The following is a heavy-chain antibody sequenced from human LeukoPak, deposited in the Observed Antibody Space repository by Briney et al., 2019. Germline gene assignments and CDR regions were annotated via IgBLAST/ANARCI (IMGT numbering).Heavy chain of an antibody. V-gene: IGHV4-59*01. D-gene: IGHD3-3*01. CDR2: IYYSGST. J-gene: IGHJ6*03. Sequence: PSETLSLTCTVSGGSISSYYWGWIRQPPGKGLEWIGYIYYSGSTNYNPSLKSRVTISVDTSKNQFSLKLSSVTAADTAVYYCARGGDFWSGYLNYYYYYMDVWGKGTTVTVSS. CDR1: GGSISSYY. CDR3: ARGGDFWSGYLNYYYYYMDV.